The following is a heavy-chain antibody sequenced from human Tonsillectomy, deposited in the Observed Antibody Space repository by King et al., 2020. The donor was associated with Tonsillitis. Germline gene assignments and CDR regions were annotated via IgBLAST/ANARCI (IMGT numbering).Heavy chain of an antibody. CDR2: IKSKTDGGTT. J-gene: IGHJ3*02. D-gene: IGHD2-2*01. V-gene: IGHV3-15*01. CDR1: GFTFSNAW. CDR3: TSILVLEAFDI. Sequence: VQLVESGGGLVKPGGSLRLSCAASGFTFSNAWMSWVRQAPGKGLEWVGRIKSKTDGGTTDYAAPVKGRFTISRDDSKNTLYLQMNSLKTEDTAVYYCTSILVLEAFDIWGQGKMVTVSS.